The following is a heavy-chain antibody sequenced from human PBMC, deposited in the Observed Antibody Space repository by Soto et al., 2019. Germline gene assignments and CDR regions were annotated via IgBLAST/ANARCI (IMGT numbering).Heavy chain of an antibody. CDR3: AKDNPTTAY. J-gene: IGHJ4*02. D-gene: IGHD5-12*01. Sequence: QVQLVEAGGGVVQPGRSLRLSCAASGFTFSSSGMHWVRQAPGKGLEWVAIITYDGADKHYADSVRGRFTISRDNSKNTLFLQMNSLRVEDTAIYYCAKDNPTTAYWGQGTLLTVSS. V-gene: IGHV3-30*18. CDR2: ITYDGADK. CDR1: GFTFSSSG.